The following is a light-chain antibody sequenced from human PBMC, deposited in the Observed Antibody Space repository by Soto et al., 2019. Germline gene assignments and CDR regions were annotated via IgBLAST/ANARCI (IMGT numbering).Light chain of an antibody. V-gene: IGKV1-39*01. CDR1: QSISRN. Sequence: IQMTQSPSSLSASVGDRVTITCRASQSISRNLNWYQQKPGKAPELLIYTASNLQSGVPSRFSGSGSGTDFALTIRSLQPEDSAVYYCQQSHSSPLSFGGGTKVEFK. CDR2: TAS. CDR3: QQSHSSPLS. J-gene: IGKJ4*01.